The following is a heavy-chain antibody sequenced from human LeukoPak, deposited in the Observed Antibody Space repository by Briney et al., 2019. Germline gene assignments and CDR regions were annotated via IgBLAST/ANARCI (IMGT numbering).Heavy chain of an antibody. CDR3: ASAMMGFDSSGYYTAACFEH. Sequence: PGGSLRLPCSASGMMFSSYEMYWVRQAPGKGLEWVSDISSSGNTRNYADSVKGRFTISRDNAKKTLHLQMNSLRGDDTAIYYCASAMMGFDSSGYYTAACFEHWGQGTRVTVSS. D-gene: IGHD3-22*01. CDR1: GMMFSSYE. CDR2: ISSSGNTR. V-gene: IGHV3-48*03. J-gene: IGHJ4*02.